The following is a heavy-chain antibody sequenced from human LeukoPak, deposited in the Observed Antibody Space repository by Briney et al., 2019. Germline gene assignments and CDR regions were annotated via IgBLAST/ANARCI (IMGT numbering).Heavy chain of an antibody. CDR3: AKDLLVAENAFDI. V-gene: IGHV3-9*01. CDR2: ISWNSGSI. Sequence: PGRSLRLSCAASGFTFDDYAMHWVQQAPGKGLEWVSGISWNSGSIGYADSVKGRFTISRDNAKNSLYLQMNSLRAEDTALYYCAKDLLVAENAFDIWGQGTMVTVSS. J-gene: IGHJ3*02. CDR1: GFTFDDYA. D-gene: IGHD2-8*02.